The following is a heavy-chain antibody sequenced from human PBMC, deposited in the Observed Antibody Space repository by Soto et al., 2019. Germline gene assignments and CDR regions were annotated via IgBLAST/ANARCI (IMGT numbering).Heavy chain of an antibody. CDR1: GYTFNTYW. CDR2: IYPGDSDT. Sequence: PGESLKISCKASGYTFNTYWIAWVRQMPGKGLEWMGLIYPGDSDTRYSPSFQGQVTISADKSTSTAYLEWSSLKASDTAMCYCARHGFNQQLVLDKFRFDPWGQGTQVTVSS. V-gene: IGHV5-51*01. J-gene: IGHJ5*02. CDR3: ARHGFNQQLVLDKFRFDP. D-gene: IGHD3-3*01.